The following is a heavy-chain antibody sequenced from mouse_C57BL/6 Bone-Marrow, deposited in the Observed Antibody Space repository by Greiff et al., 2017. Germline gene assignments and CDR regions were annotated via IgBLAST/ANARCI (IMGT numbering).Heavy chain of an antibody. CDR1: GYTFTSYG. CDR2: IYPRSGNT. D-gene: IGHD1-1*01. Sequence: QVQLQQSGAELARPGASVKLSCKASGYTFTSYGISWVKQRTVQGLEWIGEIYPRSGNTYYNEKFKGKATLTADKSSSTAYMELRSLTSEDSAVYFCARYYYYGSSYAMDYWGQGTSVTVSS. J-gene: IGHJ4*01. V-gene: IGHV1-81*01. CDR3: ARYYYYGSSYAMDY.